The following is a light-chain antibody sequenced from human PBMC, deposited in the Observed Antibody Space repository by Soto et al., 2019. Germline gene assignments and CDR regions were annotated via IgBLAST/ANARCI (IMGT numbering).Light chain of an antibody. CDR3: QQYDNLPF. V-gene: IGKV1-33*01. Sequence: DIQMTQSPSSLSASVGDRVTITCQASQDISNYLNWYQQKPGKAPKLLIYDASNWETGVPSRFSGSGSGTDFTFTISRLHAEDIATYYCQQYDNLPFFGGGTKVEIK. J-gene: IGKJ4*01. CDR2: DAS. CDR1: QDISNY.